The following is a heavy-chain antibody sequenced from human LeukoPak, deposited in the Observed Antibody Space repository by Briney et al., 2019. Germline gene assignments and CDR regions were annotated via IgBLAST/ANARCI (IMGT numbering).Heavy chain of an antibody. CDR1: GFTFSSYG. J-gene: IGHJ6*02. V-gene: IGHV3-30*18. CDR2: ISYDGSNK. CDR3: AKGDLGSWPYYYGMDV. Sequence: GGSLRLSCAASGFTFSSYGMHWVRQAPGKGLEWVAVISYDGSNKYYADSVKGRFTISRDNSKNTLYLQMNSLRAEDTAVYYCAKGDLGSWPYYYGMDVWGQGTTVTVSS. D-gene: IGHD6-13*01.